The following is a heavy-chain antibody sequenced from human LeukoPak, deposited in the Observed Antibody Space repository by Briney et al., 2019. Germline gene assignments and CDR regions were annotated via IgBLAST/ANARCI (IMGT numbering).Heavy chain of an antibody. CDR2: MSGSGGST. CDR1: GFTFSSYA. D-gene: IGHD3-3*01. CDR3: AKFMATAGYYDFWSGTVGYYYGMDV. J-gene: IGHJ6*02. Sequence: PGGSLRLSCAASGFTFSSYAMSWVRQAPGKGLEWVSAMSGSGGSTYYADSVKGRFTISRDNSKNTLYLQMNSLRAEDTAVYYCAKFMATAGYYDFWSGTVGYYYGMDVWGQGTTVTVSS. V-gene: IGHV3-23*01.